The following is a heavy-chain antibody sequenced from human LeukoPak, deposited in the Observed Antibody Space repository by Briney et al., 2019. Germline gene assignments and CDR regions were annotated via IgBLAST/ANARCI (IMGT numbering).Heavy chain of an antibody. CDR2: IYYSGST. CDR3: ASMGSGYYQHYFDY. Sequence: SVTLSLTCTVSGGSISSYYWSWIRQPPGKGLGWIGYIYYSGSTNYNPSLKSRVTISVDTSKNQFSPKLSSVTAADTAVYYCASMGSGYYQHYFDYWGQGTLVTVSS. CDR1: GGSISSYY. V-gene: IGHV4-59*01. D-gene: IGHD3-22*01. J-gene: IGHJ4*02.